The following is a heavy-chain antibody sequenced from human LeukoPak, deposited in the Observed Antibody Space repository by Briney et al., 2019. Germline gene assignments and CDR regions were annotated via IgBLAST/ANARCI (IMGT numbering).Heavy chain of an antibody. D-gene: IGHD3-10*01. CDR2: ISAYNGNT. Sequence: ASVKVSCKASGYTFTSYGISWVRQDPGQGLEWMGWISAYNGNTNYAQKLRGRVTMTTDTSTSTAYMELRSLRSDDTAVYYCARWGVRFGELHWYNWFDPWGQGTLVTVSS. J-gene: IGHJ5*02. CDR1: GYTFTSYG. CDR3: ARWGVRFGELHWYNWFDP. V-gene: IGHV1-18*01.